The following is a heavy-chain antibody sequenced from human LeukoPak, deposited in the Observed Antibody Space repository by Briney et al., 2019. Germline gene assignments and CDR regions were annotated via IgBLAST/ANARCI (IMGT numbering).Heavy chain of an antibody. V-gene: IGHV4-34*01. D-gene: IGHD3-10*01. CDR2: INHSGST. Sequence: PSETLSLTCAVYGGSFSDYYWSWIRQPPGKGLEWIGEINHSGSTNYNPSLKSRVTISVDTSKNQFSLKLSSVTAADTAVYYCARERFGDGRGDYWGQGTLVTVSS. CDR1: GGSFSDYY. CDR3: ARERFGDGRGDY. J-gene: IGHJ4*02.